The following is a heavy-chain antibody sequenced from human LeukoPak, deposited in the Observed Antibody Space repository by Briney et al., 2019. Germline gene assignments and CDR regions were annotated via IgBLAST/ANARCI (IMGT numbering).Heavy chain of an antibody. CDR2: INHRGGT. V-gene: IGHV4-34*01. J-gene: IGHJ3*02. D-gene: IGHD6-19*01. CDR3: ATYSTGFDI. Sequence: TSETLSLTCAVYGGSFSDYYWTWIRQPPGKGLEWIGEINHRGGTHYNPSLKSRVTISVDTSKKQFSLKLSSVIAADTAVYYCATYSTGFDIWGQGTVVTVSS. CDR1: GGSFSDYY.